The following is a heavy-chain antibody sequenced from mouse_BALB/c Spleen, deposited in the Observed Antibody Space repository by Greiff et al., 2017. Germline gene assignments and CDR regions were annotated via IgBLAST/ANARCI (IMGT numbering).Heavy chain of an antibody. CDR1: GYSITSGYY. J-gene: IGHJ2*01. CDR3: ARVGGNSDY. V-gene: IGHV3-6*02. CDR2: ISYDGSN. Sequence: EVKLQESGPGLVKPSQSLSLTCSVTGYSITSGYYWNWIRQFPGNKLEWMGYISYDGSNNYNPSLKNRISITRDTSKNQFFLKLNSVTTEDTATYYCARVGGNSDYWGQGTTLTVSS.